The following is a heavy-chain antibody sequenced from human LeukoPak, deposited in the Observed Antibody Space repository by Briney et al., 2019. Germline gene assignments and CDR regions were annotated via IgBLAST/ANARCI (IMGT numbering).Heavy chain of an antibody. CDR3: ARDRITMVRANWFDP. CDR2: IYTSGST. CDR1: GGSISSYY. Sequence: SETLSLTCTVPGGSISSYYWSWIRQPAGKGLEWIGRIYTSGSTNYNPSLKSRVTMSVDTSKNQFSLKLSSVTAADTAVYYCARDRITMVRANWFDPWGQGTLVTVSS. D-gene: IGHD3-10*01. J-gene: IGHJ5*02. V-gene: IGHV4-4*07.